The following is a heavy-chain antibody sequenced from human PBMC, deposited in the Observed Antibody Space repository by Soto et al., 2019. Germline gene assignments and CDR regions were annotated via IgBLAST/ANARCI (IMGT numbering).Heavy chain of an antibody. V-gene: IGHV1-8*01. Sequence: ASVEVSCKASGYTFTSYDIYWVRQATGQGLEWMGWMNPNTGNSAYAQKFQGRVTVTSDTSINTVHMELSSLRSEDTAVYYCARRAETNGWNGFGDDKYSSDFWGQGTLVTVSS. CDR2: MNPNTGNS. CDR1: GYTFTSYD. D-gene: IGHD1-1*01. CDR3: ARRAETNGWNGFGDDKYSSDF. J-gene: IGHJ4*02.